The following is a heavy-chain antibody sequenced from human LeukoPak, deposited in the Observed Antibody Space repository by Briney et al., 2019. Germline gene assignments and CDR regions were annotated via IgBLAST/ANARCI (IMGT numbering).Heavy chain of an antibody. CDR3: ARDSAARDYYYGMDV. V-gene: IGHV3-33*01. Sequence: GGSLRLSCAASGFTFSSYGMHWVRQAPGKGLEWVAVIWYDGSNKYYADSVKGRFTISRDNSKNTLYLQMNSLRAEDTAVYYCARDSAARDYYYGMDVWGQGTTVTVSS. CDR1: GFTFSSYG. CDR2: IWYDGSNK. D-gene: IGHD6-13*01. J-gene: IGHJ6*02.